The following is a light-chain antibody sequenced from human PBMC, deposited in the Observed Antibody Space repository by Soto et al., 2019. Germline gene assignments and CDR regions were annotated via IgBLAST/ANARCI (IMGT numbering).Light chain of an antibody. Sequence: QSVLTQPPSASGTPGQRVTISCSGSSSNIGSNTVNWYQQFPGTAPKLLIYSNNQRSPGVPDRFSGSKSGTSASLAISGLQSEDEAEYHCAAWDDSLNGWVFGGGTKLTVL. V-gene: IGLV1-44*01. J-gene: IGLJ3*02. CDR2: SNN. CDR3: AAWDDSLNGWV. CDR1: SSNIGSNT.